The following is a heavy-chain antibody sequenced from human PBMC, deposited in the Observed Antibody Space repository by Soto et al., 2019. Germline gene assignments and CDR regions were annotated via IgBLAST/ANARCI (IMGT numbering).Heavy chain of an antibody. D-gene: IGHD6-13*01. CDR1: GFTFSSYA. CDR3: AKAPDSSTPYYYYGMDV. Sequence: PGGSLRLSCAASGFTFSSYAMSWVRQAPGKGLEWVSAISGSGGSTYYADSVKGRFTISRDNSKNTLYLQMNSLRAEDTAVYYCAKAPDSSTPYYYYGMDVWGQGTTVTVSS. CDR2: ISGSGGST. V-gene: IGHV3-23*01. J-gene: IGHJ6*02.